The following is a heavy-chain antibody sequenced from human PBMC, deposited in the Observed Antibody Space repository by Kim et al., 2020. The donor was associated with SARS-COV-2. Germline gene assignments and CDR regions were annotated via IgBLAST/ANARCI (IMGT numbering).Heavy chain of an antibody. CDR3: PLRAIFGVVIGEEIDY. Sequence: ASVKVSCKASGYTFTSYYMHWVRQAPGQGLEWMGIINPSGGSTSYAQKFQGRVTMTRDTSTTTVYMELSSLRSEAPAGYYCPLRAIFGVVIGEEIDYWG. D-gene: IGHD3-3*01. CDR1: GYTFTSYY. J-gene: IGHJ4*01. CDR2: INPSGGST. V-gene: IGHV1-46*01.